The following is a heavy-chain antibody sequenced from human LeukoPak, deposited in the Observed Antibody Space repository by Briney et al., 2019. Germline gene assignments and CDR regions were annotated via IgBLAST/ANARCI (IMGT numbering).Heavy chain of an antibody. CDR3: ARGRDGYNFLNRGEYYYFDY. CDR1: GGSISSYY. V-gene: IGHV4-4*07. J-gene: IGHJ4*02. CDR2: FYTSGST. D-gene: IGHD5-24*01. Sequence: SETLSLTCTVSGGSISSYYWSWIRQPAGKGLEWIGRFYTSGSTNYNPSLKSRVTISVDTSKNQFSLKLSSVTAADTAVYYCARGRDGYNFLNRGEYYYFDYWGQGTLVTVSS.